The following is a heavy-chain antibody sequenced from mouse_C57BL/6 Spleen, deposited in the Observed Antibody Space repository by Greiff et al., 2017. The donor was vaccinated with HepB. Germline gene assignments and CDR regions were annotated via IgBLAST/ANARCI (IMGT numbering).Heavy chain of an antibody. CDR1: GYTFTSYW. CDR2: IEPSDSYT. V-gene: IGHV1-50*01. Sequence: VQLQQPGAELVKPGASVKLSCKASGYTFTSYWMPWVKQRPGQGLEWIGEIEPSDSYTNYNQKFKGKATLTVDTSSSTAYMQLSSLTSEDSAVYYCARESPFFAYWGQGTLVTVSA. J-gene: IGHJ3*01. CDR3: ARESPFFAY.